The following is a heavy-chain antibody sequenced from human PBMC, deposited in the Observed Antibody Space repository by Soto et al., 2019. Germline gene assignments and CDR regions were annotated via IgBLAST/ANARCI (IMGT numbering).Heavy chain of an antibody. J-gene: IGHJ4*02. CDR3: ARRYGGNLDY. CDR2: IYYSGST. V-gene: IGHV4-59*08. CDR1: GGSISSYY. Sequence: QVQLPESGPGLVKPSETLSLTCTVSGGSISSYYWSWIRQPPGKGLEWIGYIYYSGSTNSNPSLKSRATISVDTPKNQFTLKLSSVTAADTAVYYCARRYGGNLDYWGQGTLVTVSS. D-gene: IGHD1-26*01.